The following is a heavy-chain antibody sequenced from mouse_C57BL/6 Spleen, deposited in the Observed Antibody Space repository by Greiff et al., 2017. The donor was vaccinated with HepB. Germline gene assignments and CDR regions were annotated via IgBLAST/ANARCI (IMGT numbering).Heavy chain of an antibody. J-gene: IGHJ4*01. CDR1: GFTFSDYG. Sequence: EVQVVESGGGLVKPGGSLKLSCAASGFTFSDYGMHWVRQAPEKGLEWVAYISSGSSTIYYADTEKGRFTSSRDNAKNTLFLQMTSLRSEDTAMYYCARRGYQGRNYYAMDYWGQGTSVTVSS. D-gene: IGHD2-2*01. V-gene: IGHV5-17*01. CDR3: ARRGYQGRNYYAMDY. CDR2: ISSGSSTI.